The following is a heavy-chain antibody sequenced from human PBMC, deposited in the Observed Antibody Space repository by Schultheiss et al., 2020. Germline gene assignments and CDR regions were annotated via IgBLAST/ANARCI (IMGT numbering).Heavy chain of an antibody. D-gene: IGHD4-17*01. V-gene: IGHV3-30*02. CDR2: IRYDGSNK. Sequence: GGSLSLSCAASGFTFSSYGMHWVRQAPGKGLEWVAFIRYDGSNKYYADSVKGRFTISRDNSKNTLYLQMNSLRAEDTAVYYCAKGADYGDPFDYLGQGTLVTGSS. CDR1: GFTFSSYG. J-gene: IGHJ4*02. CDR3: AKGADYGDPFDY.